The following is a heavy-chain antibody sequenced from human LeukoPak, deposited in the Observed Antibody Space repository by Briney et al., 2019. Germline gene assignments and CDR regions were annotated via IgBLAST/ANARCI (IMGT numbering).Heavy chain of an antibody. V-gene: IGHV1-46*01. D-gene: IGHD6-19*01. CDR1: GCTFTSYY. CDR2: INPSGGST. CDR3: ARGGSDSSGWYNWFDP. Sequence: ASVKVSCEASGCTFTSYYMHWVRQAPGQGLEWMGIINPSGGSTSYAQKFQGRVTMTRDMSTSTVYMELSSLRSEDTAVYYCARGGSDSSGWYNWFDPWGQGTLVTVSS. J-gene: IGHJ5*02.